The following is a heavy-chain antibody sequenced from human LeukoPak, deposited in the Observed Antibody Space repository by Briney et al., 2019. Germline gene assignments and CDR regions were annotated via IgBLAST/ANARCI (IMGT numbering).Heavy chain of an antibody. CDR1: GFTFSSYS. CDR3: ASIARGKLVTPGGY. D-gene: IGHD4-23*01. CDR2: ISSSSSYI. V-gene: IGHV3-21*01. Sequence: GGSLRLSCAASGFTFSSYSMNWVRQAPGKGLEWVSSISSSSSYIYYADSVKGRFTISRDNAKNSLYLQMNSLRAEDTAVYYCASIARGKLVTPGGYWGQGTLVTVSS. J-gene: IGHJ4*02.